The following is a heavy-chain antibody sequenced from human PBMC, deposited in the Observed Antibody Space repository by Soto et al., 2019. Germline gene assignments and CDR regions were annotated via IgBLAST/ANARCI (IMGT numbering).Heavy chain of an antibody. V-gene: IGHV4-4*07. CDR1: GGSISSYY. J-gene: IGHJ2*01. D-gene: IGHD4-17*01. Sequence: QVQLQESGPGLVKPSETLSLTCTVSGGSISSYYWSWIRQPAGKGLEWIGRIYTSGSTNYNPSLKRRVTMSVDTSKTQVSRKLSSVTAADTAVYYCARGEEQRVTTAWYFDLWGRGTLVTVSS. CDR3: ARGEEQRVTTAWYFDL. CDR2: IYTSGST.